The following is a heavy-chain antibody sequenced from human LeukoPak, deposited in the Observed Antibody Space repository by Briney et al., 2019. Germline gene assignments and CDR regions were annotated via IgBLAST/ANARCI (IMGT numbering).Heavy chain of an antibody. D-gene: IGHD3-10*01. CDR3: AHILMVRGVNFDY. V-gene: IGHV2-5*01. CDR1: GFSLTTNGVG. Sequence: SGPTLVNPTQTLTLTCTFSGFSLTTNGVGVGWIRQSPRKTLEWLAVIYWNDDKYYNPSLKNRVTITKDTSKNQVVLTMTNVDPVDTATYYCAHILMVRGVNFDYWGQGTLVTVSS. CDR2: IYWNDDK. J-gene: IGHJ4*02.